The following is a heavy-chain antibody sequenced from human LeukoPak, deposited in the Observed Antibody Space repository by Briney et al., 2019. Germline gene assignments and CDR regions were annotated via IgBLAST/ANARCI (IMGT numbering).Heavy chain of an antibody. J-gene: IGHJ4*02. D-gene: IGHD6-19*01. CDR3: TRYSSGWYDFDY. CDR2: IRSKAYGGTT. Sequence: GGSLRLSCTASRFTFGDYAMSWVRQAPGKGLEWVGSIRSKAYGGTTEYAASVKGRFTISRDDSKSIAYLQMNSLKTEDTAVYYCTRYSSGWYDFDYWGQGTLVTVSS. V-gene: IGHV3-49*04. CDR1: RFTFGDYA.